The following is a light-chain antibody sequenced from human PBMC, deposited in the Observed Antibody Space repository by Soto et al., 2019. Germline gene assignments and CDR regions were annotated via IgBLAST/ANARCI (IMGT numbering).Light chain of an antibody. Sequence: EIVLTQSPGTLSLSPGERATLSCRASQSVSSSYLAWYQQKPGQAPRLLIYGASSRATGIPDRFSGSGSGPDFTITISSLEPEDVAVYYCQQYEGTFGQGTKVEIK. CDR1: QSVSSSY. J-gene: IGKJ1*01. CDR2: GAS. V-gene: IGKV3-20*01. CDR3: QQYEGT.